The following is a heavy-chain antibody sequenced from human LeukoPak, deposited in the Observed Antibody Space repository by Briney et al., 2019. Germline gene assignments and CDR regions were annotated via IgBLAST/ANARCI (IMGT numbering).Heavy chain of an antibody. CDR3: ARPAYGSGSYYNIFDY. CDR1: GYSFTSYW. CDR2: IYPGDSDT. D-gene: IGHD3-10*01. Sequence: GESLKISCKGSGYSFTSYWIGWVRQMPGKGLEWMGIIYPGDSDTRYSPSFQGQVTISADKSISTAYLQWSSLKASDTAMYYCARPAYGSGSYYNIFDYWGQGTLVTVSS. J-gene: IGHJ4*02. V-gene: IGHV5-51*01.